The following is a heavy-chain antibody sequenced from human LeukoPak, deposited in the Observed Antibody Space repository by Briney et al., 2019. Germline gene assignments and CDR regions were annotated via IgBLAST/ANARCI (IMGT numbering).Heavy chain of an antibody. CDR2: IESKTDGGTV. Sequence: PGESLRLSCAASGFNFTNAWVSWVRQAPGKGLEWLGRIESKTDGGTVEHAAPVKGRFTISRDDSKNTLYLQMNSLRAEDTAVYYCARQQDTTNPAYWGQGTLVTVSS. J-gene: IGHJ4*02. CDR1: GFNFTNAW. V-gene: IGHV3-15*04. D-gene: IGHD5-18*01. CDR3: ARQQDTTNPAY.